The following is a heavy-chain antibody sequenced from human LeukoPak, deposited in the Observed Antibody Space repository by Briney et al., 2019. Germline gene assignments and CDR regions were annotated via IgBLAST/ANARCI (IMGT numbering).Heavy chain of an antibody. CDR1: GGSFSGYY. Sequence: PSETLSLTCAVYGGSFSGYYWSWIRQPPGKGLEWIGEINHSGSTNYNPSPKSRVTISVDTSKNQFSLKLSSVTAADTAVYYCARGTMVRGVIITGYRRYYYMDVWGKGTTVTVSS. J-gene: IGHJ6*03. CDR2: INHSGST. CDR3: ARGTMVRGVIITGYRRYYYMDV. V-gene: IGHV4-34*01. D-gene: IGHD3-10*01.